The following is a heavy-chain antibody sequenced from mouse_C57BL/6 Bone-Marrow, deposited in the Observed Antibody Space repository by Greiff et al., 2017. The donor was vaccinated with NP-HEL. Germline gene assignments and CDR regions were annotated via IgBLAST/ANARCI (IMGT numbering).Heavy chain of an antibody. V-gene: IGHV1-69*01. CDR2: IDPSDSYT. CDR3: ASLITTVVATKGYYYAMDY. J-gene: IGHJ4*01. CDR1: GYTFTSYW. D-gene: IGHD1-1*01. Sequence: QVQLQQSGAELVMPGASVKLSCKASGYTFTSYWMHWVKQRPGQGLEWIGEIDPSDSYTNYNQKFKGKSTLTVDKSSSTAYMQLSSLTSEDSAVYYCASLITTVVATKGYYYAMDYWGQGTSVTVSS.